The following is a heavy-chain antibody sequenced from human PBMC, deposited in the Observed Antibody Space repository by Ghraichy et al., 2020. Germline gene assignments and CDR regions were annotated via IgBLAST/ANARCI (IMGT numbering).Heavy chain of an antibody. CDR3: ARDLLPFIAVAGPTYYFYGMAV. CDR2: IRSGSETI. J-gene: IGHJ6*02. Sequence: GGSLRLSCAASGFTFSSYSMAWVRQAPGKGLEWVSYIRSGSETIQYADSVKGRFTISRDNAKNSLYLQMNSLRAEDTAVYYCARDLLPFIAVAGPTYYFYGMAVWGQGPTVIVSS. D-gene: IGHD6-19*01. CDR1: GFTFSSYS. V-gene: IGHV3-48*01.